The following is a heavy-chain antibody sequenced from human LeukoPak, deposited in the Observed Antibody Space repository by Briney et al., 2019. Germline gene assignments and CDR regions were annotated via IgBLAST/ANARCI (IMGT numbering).Heavy chain of an antibody. CDR1: GYTFTSYG. D-gene: IGHD3-9*01. CDR3: ARDFYDILTGEH. CDR2: ISAYNGNT. J-gene: IGHJ1*01. Sequence: ASVTVSCKASGYTFTSYGISWVRQAPGQGLEWMGWISAYNGNTNYAQKLQGRVTMTTDTSTSTACMELRSLRSDDTAVYYCARDFYDILTGEHWGQGTLVTVSS. V-gene: IGHV1-18*04.